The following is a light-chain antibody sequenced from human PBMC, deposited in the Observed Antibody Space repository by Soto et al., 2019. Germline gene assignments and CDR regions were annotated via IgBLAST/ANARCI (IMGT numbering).Light chain of an antibody. Sequence: QSVLTQPPSVSGAPGQRVTISCTGSSSNIGAGYDVHWYRQLPGTAPKLLIYANNNRPSGVPDRFSVSKSGASASLAITGLQAEDEADYYCQSFDSSLSTLYVFGTGTKVTVL. V-gene: IGLV1-40*01. CDR2: ANN. CDR3: QSFDSSLSTLYV. CDR1: SSNIGAGYD. J-gene: IGLJ1*01.